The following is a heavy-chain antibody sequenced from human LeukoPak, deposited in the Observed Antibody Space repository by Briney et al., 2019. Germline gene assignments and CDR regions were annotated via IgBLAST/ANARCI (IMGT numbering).Heavy chain of an antibody. J-gene: IGHJ4*02. V-gene: IGHV4-61*02. Sequence: KPSETLSLTCTVSGGSISSGSYYWSWIRQPAGKGLEWIGRIYTSGSTNYNPSLKSRVTISVDTSKNQFSLKLSSVTAADTAVYYCARGRLGGVFYWGQGTLVTVSS. CDR2: IYTSGST. D-gene: IGHD3-16*01. CDR1: GGSISSGSYY. CDR3: ARGRLGGVFY.